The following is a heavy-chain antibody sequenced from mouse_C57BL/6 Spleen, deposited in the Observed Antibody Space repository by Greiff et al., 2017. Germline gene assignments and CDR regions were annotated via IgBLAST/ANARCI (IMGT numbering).Heavy chain of an antibody. CDR3: ARSMGLDYQYYFYY. J-gene: IGHJ2*01. V-gene: IGHV1-69*01. D-gene: IGHD2-4*01. Sequence: VQLQQPGAELVMPGASVKLSCKASGYTFTSYWMHWVKQRPGKGLEWIGEIDPSDSYTKYNQKFKGKSTLTVDKSSSTAYMQISSLTSEDSSVYYCARSMGLDYQYYFYYWGQGTTLTVSS. CDR2: IDPSDSYT. CDR1: GYTFTSYW.